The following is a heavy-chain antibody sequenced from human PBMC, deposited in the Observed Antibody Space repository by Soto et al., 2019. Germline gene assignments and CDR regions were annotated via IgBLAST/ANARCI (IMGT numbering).Heavy chain of an antibody. CDR3: ARQGYSYAHAFDY. V-gene: IGHV4-39*01. J-gene: IGHJ4*02. CDR2: IYYSGST. D-gene: IGHD5-18*01. Sequence: PSETLSLTCTVSGGSISSSSYYWGWIRQPPGKGLEWIGSIYYSGSTYYNPSLVSRVTISVDTSKNQFSLKLSSVTAADTAVYYCARQGYSYAHAFDYWGQGTLVTVSS. CDR1: GGSISSSSYY.